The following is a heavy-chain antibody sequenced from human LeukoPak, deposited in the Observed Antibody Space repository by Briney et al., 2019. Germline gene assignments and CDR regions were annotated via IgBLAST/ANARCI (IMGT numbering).Heavy chain of an antibody. CDR1: GFSLSTTGVG. CDR3: AHRVLPHPVDY. J-gene: IGHJ4*02. D-gene: IGHD2/OR15-2a*01. Sequence: SGPTLVNPTQTLTLTCTFSGFSLSTTGVGVAWIRQPPEKALEWLALIYWDDDKRYSPSLKSRLTITKDTSKNQVVLTMTNMDPVDTATYYCAHRVLPHPVDYWGQGTLVTVSS. V-gene: IGHV2-5*02. CDR2: IYWDDDK.